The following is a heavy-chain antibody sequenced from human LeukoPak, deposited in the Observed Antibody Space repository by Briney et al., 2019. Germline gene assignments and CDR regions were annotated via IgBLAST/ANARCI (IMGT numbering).Heavy chain of an antibody. CDR2: ISYDGSNK. Sequence: GRSLRLSCAASGFTFSNYVMHWVRQAPGKGLEWVAVISYDGSNKYYADSVKGRFTISRDNSKNTLYLQMNSLRAEDTAVYYCAKDGWYSGSGSYFDHWGQGTLVTVSS. V-gene: IGHV3-30*18. CDR3: AKDGWYSGSGSYFDH. J-gene: IGHJ4*02. D-gene: IGHD3-10*01. CDR1: GFTFSNYV.